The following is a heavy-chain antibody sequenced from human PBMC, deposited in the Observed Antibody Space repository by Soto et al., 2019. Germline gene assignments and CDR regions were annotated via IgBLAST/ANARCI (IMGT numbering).Heavy chain of an antibody. CDR1: GFTFSSYS. Sequence: KAGGSLRLSCAASGFTFSSYSMNWVRQAPGKGLEWVSSISSSSSYIYYADSVKGRFTISRDNAKNSLYLQMNSLRAEDTAVYYCARDSPGEFDAFDIWGQGTMVTVSS. CDR2: ISSSSSYI. D-gene: IGHD3-16*01. CDR3: ARDSPGEFDAFDI. V-gene: IGHV3-21*01. J-gene: IGHJ3*02.